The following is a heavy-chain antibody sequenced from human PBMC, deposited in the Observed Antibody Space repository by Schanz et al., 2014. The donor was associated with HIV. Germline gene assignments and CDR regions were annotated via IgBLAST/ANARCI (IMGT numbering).Heavy chain of an antibody. CDR1: GFTFDTYG. Sequence: QVQLVESGGGVVQPGRSLRLSCAASGFTFDTYGIHWVRQAPGKGLEWMAVISYDGRNKKFANSVKGRFTISRDNSKNTLYLQMKSLRPEDRAVYYCAKDRNYYDSRYRGKGNYYYYYGMDVWGQGTAVTVSS. CDR3: AKDRNYYDSRYRGKGNYYYYYGMDV. V-gene: IGHV3-30*18. CDR2: ISYDGRNK. D-gene: IGHD3-22*01. J-gene: IGHJ6*02.